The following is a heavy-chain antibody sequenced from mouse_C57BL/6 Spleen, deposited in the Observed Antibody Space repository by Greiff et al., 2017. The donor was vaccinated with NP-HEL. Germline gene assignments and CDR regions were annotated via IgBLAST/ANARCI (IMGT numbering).Heavy chain of an antibody. Sequence: QVQLQQPGAELVMPGASVKLSCKASGYTFTSYWMHWVKQRPGQGLEWIGEIDPSDSYTNYNQKFKGKSTLTVDKSSSTAYMQLSSLTSEDAAVYYCAIANWDYFDYWGQGTTLTVSS. V-gene: IGHV1-69*01. CDR1: GYTFTSYW. CDR3: AIANWDYFDY. CDR2: IDPSDSYT. D-gene: IGHD4-1*01. J-gene: IGHJ2*01.